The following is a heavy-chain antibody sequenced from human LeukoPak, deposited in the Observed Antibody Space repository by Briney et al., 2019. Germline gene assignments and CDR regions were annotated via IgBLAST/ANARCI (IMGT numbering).Heavy chain of an antibody. CDR1: GFSFSTYG. D-gene: IGHD6-13*01. CDR2: IWYDGSNE. CDR3: ARPAYSSSWYLYY. V-gene: IGHV3-33*01. J-gene: IGHJ4*02. Sequence: GRSLTLSCAASGFSFSTYGMHWVRQAPGKGLEWVAFIWYDGSNEYHADSVKGRFTISRDRSNNTLYLQLNSLRAEDTAVYYCARPAYSSSWYLYYWGQGTLVTVSS.